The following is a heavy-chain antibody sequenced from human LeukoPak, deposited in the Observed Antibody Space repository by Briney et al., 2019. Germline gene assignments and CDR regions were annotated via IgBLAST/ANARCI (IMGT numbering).Heavy chain of an antibody. V-gene: IGHV4-59*01. D-gene: IGHD5-12*01. J-gene: IGHJ4*02. CDR1: GGSISSYY. CDR3: ARGGGYLYYFDY. Sequence: SETLSLTCTVSGGSISSYYWSWIRQPPGKGLEWIGYIYYSVSTNYNPSPKSRVTISVDTSKNQFSLKLSSVTAADTAVYYCARGGGYLYYFDYWGQGTLVTVSS. CDR2: IYYSVST.